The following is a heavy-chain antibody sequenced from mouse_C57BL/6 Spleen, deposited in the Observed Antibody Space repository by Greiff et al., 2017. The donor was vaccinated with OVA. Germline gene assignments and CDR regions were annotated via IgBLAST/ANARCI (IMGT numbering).Heavy chain of an antibody. J-gene: IGHJ3*01. CDR2: IRLKSDNYAT. Sequence: EVKVEESGGGLVQPGGSMKLSCVASGFTFSNYCMNWVRQSPEKGLEWVAQIRLKSDNYATHYAVSVKGRFTISRDDSKSSVYLQMNNVRAEDTVFYYCTGGGAWFAYWGQGTLVTVSA. CDR3: TGGGAWFAY. V-gene: IGHV6-3*01. CDR1: GFTFSNYC. D-gene: IGHD1-1*02.